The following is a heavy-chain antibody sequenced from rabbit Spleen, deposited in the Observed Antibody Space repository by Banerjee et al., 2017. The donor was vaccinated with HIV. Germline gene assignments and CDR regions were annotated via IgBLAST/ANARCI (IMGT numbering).Heavy chain of an antibody. CDR2: IRAGSSGST. D-gene: IGHD1-1*01. CDR3: ARNYVNAFDP. J-gene: IGHJ2*01. CDR1: GFDFNNNV. V-gene: IGHV1S40*01. Sequence: QSLEESGGDLVQPEGSLTLTCKASGFDFNNNVMCWVRQAPGKGLQWIACIRAGSSGSTYYASWAKGRFTISKTSSTTVTLQMTSLTAADTATYFCARNYVNAFDPWGPGTLVTVS.